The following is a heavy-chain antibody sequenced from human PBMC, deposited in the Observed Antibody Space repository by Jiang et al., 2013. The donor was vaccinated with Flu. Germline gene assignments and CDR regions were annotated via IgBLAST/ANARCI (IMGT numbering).Heavy chain of an antibody. CDR3: ARHFSGGLSLGELSPSPLFDY. D-gene: IGHD3-16*02. Sequence: LEWMGIIYPGDSDTRYSPSFQGQVTISADKSISTAYLQWSSLKASDTAMYYCARHFSGGLSLGELSPSPLFDYWGQGTLVTVSS. CDR2: IYPGDSDT. J-gene: IGHJ4*02. V-gene: IGHV5-51*01.